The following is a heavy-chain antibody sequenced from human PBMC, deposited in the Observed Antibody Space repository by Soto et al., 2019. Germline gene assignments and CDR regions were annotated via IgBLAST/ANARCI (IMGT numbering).Heavy chain of an antibody. CDR1: GGSINSGDYY. CDR2: ISYSGTT. CDR3: ARTNYDYVWGSYRFDY. J-gene: IGHJ4*02. V-gene: IGHV4-30-4*01. Sequence: SETLSLTCTVSGGSINSGDYYWSRIRQPPGKGLEWIGYISYSGTTYYKPSLRSRITISLDTSKNQFSLRLASVTAADTAVYYCARTNYDYVWGSYRFDYWGQGTLVTVSS. D-gene: IGHD3-16*02.